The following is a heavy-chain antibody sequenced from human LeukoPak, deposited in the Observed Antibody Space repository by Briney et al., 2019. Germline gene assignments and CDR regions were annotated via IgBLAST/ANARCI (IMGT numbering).Heavy chain of an antibody. Sequence: ASVKVSCKASGYTFTGYYMHWVRQAPGQGLEWMGWITPNSDGTDYAQKLQGRVTMTRDTSITTAYMELSSLRSDDTAVYYCARSPIGLGFFDYWGQGTLVTVSS. V-gene: IGHV1-2*02. CDR3: ARSPIGLGFFDY. CDR1: GYTFTGYY. D-gene: IGHD7-27*01. CDR2: ITPNSDGT. J-gene: IGHJ4*02.